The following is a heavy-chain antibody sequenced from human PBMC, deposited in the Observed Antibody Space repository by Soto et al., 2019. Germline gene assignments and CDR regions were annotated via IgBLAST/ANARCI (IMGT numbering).Heavy chain of an antibody. D-gene: IGHD3-22*01. CDR3: ARGVVTNNY. Sequence: EVQLVESGGGLVQPGGSLRLSCAASGFTFDTYWMTWVRQAPGKGLEWVANIKQDGSEKYYLDSVKGRFTISRDNAKNSVYLQMNSLRAEDAAVYYCARGVVTNNYWGQGILVTVFS. CDR2: IKQDGSEK. CDR1: GFTFDTYW. J-gene: IGHJ4*02. V-gene: IGHV3-7*01.